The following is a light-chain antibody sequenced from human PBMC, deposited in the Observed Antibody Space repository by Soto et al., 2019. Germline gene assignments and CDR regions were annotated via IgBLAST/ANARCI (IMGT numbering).Light chain of an antibody. CDR2: GAS. Sequence: EIVMTQSPATLSVSPGERATLSCRASQSVSSNLAWYQQKPGQAPRLLIYGASTRATGIPARFSGSVSGTEFTLTISSLQSEDFAVYDCQQYNNWPVTFGQGTKVEIK. J-gene: IGKJ1*01. V-gene: IGKV3-15*01. CDR3: QQYNNWPVT. CDR1: QSVSSN.